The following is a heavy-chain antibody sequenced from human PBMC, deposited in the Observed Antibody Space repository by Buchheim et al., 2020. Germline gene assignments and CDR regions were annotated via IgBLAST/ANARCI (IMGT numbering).Heavy chain of an antibody. CDR1: GFTFSDYW. V-gene: IGHV3-7*01. J-gene: IGHJ4*02. Sequence: EVQLVESGGGLVQPGGSLRLSCAASGFTFSDYWMTWVRQAPGKGLEWVANINRDGSEKNYVDSVKARFTISRDNAKISLNLQMNSLRAEDTAVYYCAREGREQPIDYWGQGTL. CDR2: INRDGSEK. D-gene: IGHD1-26*01. CDR3: AREGREQPIDY.